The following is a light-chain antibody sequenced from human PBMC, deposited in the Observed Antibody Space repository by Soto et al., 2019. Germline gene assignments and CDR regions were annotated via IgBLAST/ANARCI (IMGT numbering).Light chain of an antibody. Sequence: EIVLTQSPATLSLSPGERATLSCRASRSVSASLAWYQLKPGQAPRLLIYDASNRATDIPARFSGSGSGTDFTLTISSLEPEDFATYYCQQSYSTPWTFGQGTKVEIK. J-gene: IGKJ1*01. V-gene: IGKV3-11*01. CDR3: QQSYSTPWT. CDR2: DAS. CDR1: RSVSAS.